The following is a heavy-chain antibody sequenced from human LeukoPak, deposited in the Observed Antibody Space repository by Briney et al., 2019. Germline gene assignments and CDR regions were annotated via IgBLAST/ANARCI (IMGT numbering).Heavy chain of an antibody. CDR3: ARETPGSYYGSGSYYYFRGIADSTRGVFDP. D-gene: IGHD3-10*01. CDR1: GDSISSSSYF. Sequence: SETLSLTCNVSGDSISSSSYFWDWIRQPAGKGLEWIGRIYTSGSTNYNPSLTSRVTMSVDTSKNQFSLKLSSVTAADTAVYYCARETPGSYYGSGSYYYFRGIADSTRGVFDPWGQGTLVTVSS. J-gene: IGHJ5*02. V-gene: IGHV4-61*02. CDR2: IYTSGST.